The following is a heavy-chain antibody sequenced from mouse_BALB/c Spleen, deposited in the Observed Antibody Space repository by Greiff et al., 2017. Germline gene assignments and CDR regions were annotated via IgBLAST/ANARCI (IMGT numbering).Heavy chain of an antibody. D-gene: IGHD4-1*01. J-gene: IGHJ4*01. CDR3: ARDWEGGAMDY. CDR2: INPGSGGT. CDR1: GYAFTNYL. V-gene: IGHV1-54*01. Sequence: QVQLQQSGAELVRPGTSVKVSCKASGYAFTNYLIEWVKQRPGQGLEWIGVINPGSGGTNYNEKFKGKATLTADKSSSTAYMQLSSLTSDDSAVYFCARDWEGGAMDYWGQGTSVTVSS.